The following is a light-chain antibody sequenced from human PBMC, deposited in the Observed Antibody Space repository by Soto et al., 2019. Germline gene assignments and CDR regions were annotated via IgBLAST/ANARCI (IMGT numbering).Light chain of an antibody. CDR2: AAS. CDR1: QGISSY. V-gene: IGKV1-9*01. CDR3: QQYNNWPPVT. J-gene: IGKJ4*01. Sequence: DIQMTQSPSSLSASVGDRVTITCRASQGISSYLAWYQQKPGKAPKLLIYAASTLQSGVPSRFSGSGSGTDFTLTISCLQSEDFAVYYCQQYNNWPPVTFGGGTKVDIK.